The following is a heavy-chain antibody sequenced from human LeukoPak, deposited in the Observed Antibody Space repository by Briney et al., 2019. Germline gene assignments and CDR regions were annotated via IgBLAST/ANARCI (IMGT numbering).Heavy chain of an antibody. D-gene: IGHD2-2*01. CDR3: ARSGPVPAAYNWFDP. V-gene: IGHV1-8*01. CDR1: GYTFTSYD. J-gene: IGHJ5*02. Sequence: ASVKVSCKASGYTFTSYDINWVRQATGQGLEWMGWMNPNSGNTGYAQKFQGRVTMTRNTSISTAYMELSSLRSDDTAVYYCARSGPVPAAYNWFDPWGQGTLVTVSS. CDR2: MNPNSGNT.